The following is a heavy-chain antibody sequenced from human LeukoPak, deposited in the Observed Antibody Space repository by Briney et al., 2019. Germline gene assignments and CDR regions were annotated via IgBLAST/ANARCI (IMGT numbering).Heavy chain of an antibody. J-gene: IGHJ6*03. CDR2: IIPIFGTA. CDR3: ARSPIPGYCTNGVCYSGSPYYYYYYMDV. CDR1: GGTFSSYA. V-gene: IGHV1-69*05. D-gene: IGHD2-8*01. Sequence: GASVKVSCKASGGTFSSYAISWVRQAPGQGLEWMGGIIPIFGTANYAQKFQGRVTITTDESTSTAYMELSSLRSEDTAVYYCARSPIPGYCTNGVCYSGSPYYYYYYMDVWGKGTTVTVSS.